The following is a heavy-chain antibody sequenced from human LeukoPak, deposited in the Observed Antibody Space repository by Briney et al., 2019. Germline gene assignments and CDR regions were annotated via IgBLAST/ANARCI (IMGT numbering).Heavy chain of an antibody. J-gene: IGHJ4*02. CDR3: AKDHLRYYYDSSGYSPASDY. Sequence: PGGSLRLSCAASGFTFSSYAMSWVRQAPGKGLEWVSAISGSGGSTYYADSVKGRFTISRDNSKNTLYLQMNSLRAEDTAVYYCAKDHLRYYYDSSGYSPASDYWGQGTLVTVSS. CDR2: ISGSGGST. CDR1: GFTFSSYA. D-gene: IGHD3-22*01. V-gene: IGHV3-23*01.